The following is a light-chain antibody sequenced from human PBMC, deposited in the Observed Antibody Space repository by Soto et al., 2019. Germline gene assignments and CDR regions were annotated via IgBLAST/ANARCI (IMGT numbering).Light chain of an antibody. CDR3: RSYTSSSTLWV. V-gene: IGLV2-14*01. J-gene: IGLJ3*02. Sequence: ALTQPASVSGSPGQSITISCTGTASDVGTYNYVSWYQQHPGKAPKLMIYEVSNRPSGVANRFSGSKSGNTASLTISGLQAEDEGDYYCRSYTSSSTLWVFGGGTKVTVL. CDR2: EVS. CDR1: ASDVGTYNY.